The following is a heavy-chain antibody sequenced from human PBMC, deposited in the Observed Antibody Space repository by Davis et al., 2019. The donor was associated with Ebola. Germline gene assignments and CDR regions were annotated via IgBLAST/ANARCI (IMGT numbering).Heavy chain of an antibody. Sequence: SAKVSCKASGDTFSSYALSWVRQARGQGLEWMGGIIPIFDTAHYAHHFQGRVTMTTDTSTNTAYMDLRNLDFDDTAVYYCARVSSREYCSSTSCFDFWGQGTLVTVSS. V-gene: IGHV1-69*05. J-gene: IGHJ4*03. D-gene: IGHD2-2*01. CDR2: IIPIFDTA. CDR1: GDTFSSYA. CDR3: ARVSSREYCSSTSCFDF.